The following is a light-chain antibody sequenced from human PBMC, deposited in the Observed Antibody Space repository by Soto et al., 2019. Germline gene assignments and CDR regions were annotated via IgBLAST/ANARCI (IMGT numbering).Light chain of an antibody. CDR2: EVN. CDR3: CSYAGSYTSYV. J-gene: IGLJ1*01. V-gene: IGLV2-23*02. CDR1: SSDFGNYNL. Sequence: QSALTQPASVSGSPGQSITISCTGTSSDFGNYNLVSWYQQHPGKVPKLILFEVNKRPSGVSGRFSGSKSSNTASLTISGLQAEDEADYYCCSYAGSYTSYVFGTGTKVTVL.